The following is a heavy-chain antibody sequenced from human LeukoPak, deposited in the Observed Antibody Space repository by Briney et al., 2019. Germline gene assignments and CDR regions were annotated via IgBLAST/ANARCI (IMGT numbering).Heavy chain of an antibody. J-gene: IGHJ4*02. CDR3: ARSLGATPGLGY. CDR1: GFTFSSYS. Sequence: GGSLRLSCAASGFTFSSYSMNWVRQAPGKGLEWVSSISSSSSYIYYADSVKGRFTISRDNAKNSLYLQMNCLRAEDTAAYYCARSLGATPGLGYWGQGTLVTVSS. V-gene: IGHV3-21*01. CDR2: ISSSSSYI. D-gene: IGHD1-26*01.